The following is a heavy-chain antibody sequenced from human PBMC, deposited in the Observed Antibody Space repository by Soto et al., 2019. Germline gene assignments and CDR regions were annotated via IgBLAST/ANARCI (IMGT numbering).Heavy chain of an antibody. V-gene: IGHV3-7*05. CDR1: GFIFSSYW. Sequence: EVQLVESGGGLVQPGGSLRLSCAASGFIFSSYWMTWVRQAPGKGLEWVANIKEAGSERNYVDSVKGRFTISSDNAKNSLYLQMNSLRAENTAVYYCTKHQVGKTVVDYWGQGTLVTVSS. CDR3: TKHQVGKTVVDY. CDR2: IKEAGSER. J-gene: IGHJ4*02. D-gene: IGHD3-10*01.